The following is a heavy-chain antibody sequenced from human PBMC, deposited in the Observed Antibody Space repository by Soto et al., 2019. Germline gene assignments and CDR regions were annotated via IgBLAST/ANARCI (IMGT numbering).Heavy chain of an antibody. D-gene: IGHD4-4*01. CDR2: IGTSGKTI. Sequence: GGSLRLSCAVSGFTFSSYEMNWVRQAPGKGLEWVSYIGTSGKTIYYADSVRGRFTISRDNAKNSLYLQMNSLRAEDTAVYFCVRDPAIYSGKFDYGLDVWGRGTTVTVSS. V-gene: IGHV3-48*03. CDR3: VRDPAIYSGKFDYGLDV. CDR1: GFTFSSYE. J-gene: IGHJ6*02.